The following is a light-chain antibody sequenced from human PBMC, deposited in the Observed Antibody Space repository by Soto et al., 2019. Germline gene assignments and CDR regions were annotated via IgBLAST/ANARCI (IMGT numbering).Light chain of an antibody. Sequence: DIQLTQSPSSLSGSVGERVTITCRASQTIHNYLNWYQQIPGKAPKLLIYAASNLRGGVPSRFSGGGSVTDFTLTINSLQPEDFATYYCQESFSPLYTFGQGTILDI. J-gene: IGKJ2*01. CDR1: QTIHNY. V-gene: IGKV1-39*01. CDR3: QESFSPLYT. CDR2: AAS.